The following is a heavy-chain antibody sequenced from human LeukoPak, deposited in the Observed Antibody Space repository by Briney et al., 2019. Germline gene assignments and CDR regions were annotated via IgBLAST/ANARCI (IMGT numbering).Heavy chain of an antibody. V-gene: IGHV3-23*01. Sequence: GGSLRLSCAASGFTFTTYAMTWVRQPPGKGLEWVSAISGSGDTTYYAASVKGRFTISRDNSKSTLYLQMNSLRAEDTAVYYCARDAETSGSYADYWGQGTLVTVSS. J-gene: IGHJ4*02. CDR2: ISGSGDTT. CDR1: GFTFTTYA. CDR3: ARDAETSGSYADY. D-gene: IGHD3-10*01.